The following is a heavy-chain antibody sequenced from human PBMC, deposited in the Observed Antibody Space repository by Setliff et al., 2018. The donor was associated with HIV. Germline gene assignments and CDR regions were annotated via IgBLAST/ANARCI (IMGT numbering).Heavy chain of an antibody. V-gene: IGHV3-23*01. CDR2: IRGNGVDR. D-gene: IGHD1-26*01. CDR1: GFMFSNYA. CDR3: ARDDGRSLFLDY. Sequence: GSLRLSCAVSGFMFSNYAMNWVRQGPGRELEWVSAIRGNGVDRFYTDSVRGRFTISRDNSKNTLYLQMSSLRADDTAIYYCARDDGRSLFLDYWGQGTLVTVS. J-gene: IGHJ4*02.